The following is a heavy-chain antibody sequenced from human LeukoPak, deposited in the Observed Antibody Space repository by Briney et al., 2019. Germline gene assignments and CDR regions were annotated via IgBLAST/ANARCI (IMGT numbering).Heavy chain of an antibody. V-gene: IGHV3-11*01. CDR1: GFTFTDYY. Sequence: GGSLRLSCAASGFTFTDYYMSWIRQAPGKGLEWVAYISTINTMSYSDSVKGRFTISRDNAKNSLYLQMSSLRADDTAVYYCAREGPPFDSWGQGALVTVSS. J-gene: IGHJ4*02. CDR2: ISTINTM. CDR3: AREGPPFDS.